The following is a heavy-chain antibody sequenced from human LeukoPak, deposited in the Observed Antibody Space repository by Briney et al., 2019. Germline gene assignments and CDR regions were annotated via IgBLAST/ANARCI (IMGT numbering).Heavy chain of an antibody. CDR1: GYTFTSYY. D-gene: IGHD5-18*01. Sequence: ASVKVSCKASGYTFTSYYMHWVRQAPGQGLEWMGWINLNSGGTNYAQKFQGRVTMTRDTSISTAYMELSRLRSDDTAVYYCATTMLQRGYSYGYFYWGQGTLVTVSS. CDR2: INLNSGGT. V-gene: IGHV1-2*02. CDR3: ATTMLQRGYSYGYFY. J-gene: IGHJ4*02.